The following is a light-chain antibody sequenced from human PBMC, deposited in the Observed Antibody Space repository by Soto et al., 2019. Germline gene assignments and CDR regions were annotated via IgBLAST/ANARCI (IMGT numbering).Light chain of an antibody. V-gene: IGLV1-51*01. J-gene: IGLJ2*01. CDR3: GTWDISLSGVV. Sequence: QSVLTQPPSVSAAPGQKVTISCSGSSSNIGSKFVSWYQQFPGTVPRLLIYDNVKRPSGIPDRFSGSKSGTSATLGITGLQTGDEADYCCGTWDISLSGVVFGGGTKLTVL. CDR2: DNV. CDR1: SSNIGSKF.